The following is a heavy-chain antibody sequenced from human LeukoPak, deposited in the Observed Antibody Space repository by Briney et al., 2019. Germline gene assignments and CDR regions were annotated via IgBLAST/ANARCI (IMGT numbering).Heavy chain of an antibody. J-gene: IGHJ3*01. CDR1: GFTFSNSG. V-gene: IGHV3-33*01. D-gene: IGHD3-10*02. CDR3: AREISMFVNAFDL. CDR2: TWYDGSNE. Sequence: SGGSLRLSCAASGFTFSNSGMHWVRQAPGKGLEWVAVTWYDGSNEYYADAVKGRFIISRDNSKNTVHLQMNSLRVGDTSVYYRAREISMFVNAFDLWGQGTLVAVSS.